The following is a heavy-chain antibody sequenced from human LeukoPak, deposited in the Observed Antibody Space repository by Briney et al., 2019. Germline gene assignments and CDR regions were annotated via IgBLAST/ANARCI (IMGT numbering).Heavy chain of an antibody. Sequence: SETLSLTCAVYGGSFSGYYWSWIRQPPGKGLEWIGEINHSGSTNYNPSLKSRVTISVDTSKNQFSLKLSSVTAADTAVYYCARPDCSGGSCYARFDCWGQGTLVTVSS. D-gene: IGHD2-15*01. CDR3: ARPDCSGGSCYARFDC. V-gene: IGHV4-34*01. J-gene: IGHJ4*02. CDR1: GGSFSGYY. CDR2: INHSGST.